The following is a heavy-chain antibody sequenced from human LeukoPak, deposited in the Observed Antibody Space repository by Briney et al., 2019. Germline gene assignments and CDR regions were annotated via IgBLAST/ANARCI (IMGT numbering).Heavy chain of an antibody. CDR3: ARTPYSSTSCRAGYYYYYMDV. Sequence: GGSLRLSCGASGFTFSSYEMYWVRQATGKGLEWVSYISSSGSTIYYADSVEGRFTLSRDNAKDSLYLDMQSLRVEETAVYYCARTPYSSTSCRAGYYYYYMDVWGKGTTVTVPS. CDR2: ISSSGSTI. D-gene: IGHD2-2*01. V-gene: IGHV3-48*03. J-gene: IGHJ6*03. CDR1: GFTFSSYE.